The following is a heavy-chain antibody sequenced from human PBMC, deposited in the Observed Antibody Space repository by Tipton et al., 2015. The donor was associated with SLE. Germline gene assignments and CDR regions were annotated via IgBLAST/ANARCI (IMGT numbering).Heavy chain of an antibody. CDR3: ASHGYCSSTSCSYYYMDV. J-gene: IGHJ6*03. D-gene: IGHD2-2*01. CDR2: TYYRSKWYN. CDR1: GDSVSSNSAA. V-gene: IGHV6-1*01. Sequence: GLVKPSQTLSLTCAISGDSVSSNSAAWNWIRQSPSRGLEWLGRTYYRSKWYNDYAVSVKSRITINPDTSKNQFSLQLNSVTPEDTAVYCCASHGYCSSTSCSYYYMDVWGKGTTVTVSS.